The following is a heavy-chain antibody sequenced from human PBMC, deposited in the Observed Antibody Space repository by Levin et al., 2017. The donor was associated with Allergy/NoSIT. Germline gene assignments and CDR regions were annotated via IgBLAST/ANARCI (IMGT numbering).Heavy chain of an antibody. V-gene: IGHV3-33*01. CDR3: AREGQTLPIRGVIITGVGYFDY. D-gene: IGHD3-10*01. CDR1: GFTFSSYG. Sequence: PGGSLRLSCAASGFTFSSYGMHWVRQAPGKGLEWVAVIWYDGSNKYYADSVKGRFTISRDNSKNTLYLQMNSLRAEDTAVYYCAREGQTLPIRGVIITGVGYFDYWGQGTLVTVSS. CDR2: IWYDGSNK. J-gene: IGHJ4*02.